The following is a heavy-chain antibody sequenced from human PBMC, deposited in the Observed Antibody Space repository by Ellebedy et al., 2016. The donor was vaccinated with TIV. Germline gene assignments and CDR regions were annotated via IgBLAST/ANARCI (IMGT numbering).Heavy chain of an antibody. CDR2: IKQDGSEK. CDR3: VTSYVAFGGY. J-gene: IGHJ4*02. V-gene: IGHV3-7*01. CDR1: GFTSSSYW. Sequence: GESLKISCAASGFTSSSYWMTWVRQAPGKGLEWVANIKQDGSEKYYVDSVKGRFTISRDNAKNSLFLQMNSLRAEDTALYYCVTSYVAFGGYWGQGTLVTVPS. D-gene: IGHD3-10*01.